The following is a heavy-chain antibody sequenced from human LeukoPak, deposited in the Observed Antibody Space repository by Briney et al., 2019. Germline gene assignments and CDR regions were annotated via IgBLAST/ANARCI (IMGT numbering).Heavy chain of an antibody. J-gene: IGHJ4*02. D-gene: IGHD3-22*01. Sequence: PGASLRLSCAASGFTFSSYAMSWFRQAPGKGLEWVSAISGSGGSTYYADSVKGRFTISRDNSKNTLYLQMNSLRAEDTAVYYCAKYYYDSSGYPEPFDYWGQGTLVTVSS. CDR1: GFTFSSYA. V-gene: IGHV3-23*01. CDR3: AKYYYDSSGYPEPFDY. CDR2: ISGSGGST.